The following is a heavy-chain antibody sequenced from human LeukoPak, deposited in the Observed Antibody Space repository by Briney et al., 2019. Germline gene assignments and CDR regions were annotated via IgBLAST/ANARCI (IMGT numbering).Heavy chain of an antibody. CDR2: IYSGGST. V-gene: IGHV3-66*01. J-gene: IGHJ4*02. CDR3: ASIMRDYYDSSGTLFDY. Sequence: GGSLRLSCAASGFTFSSYAMSWVRQAPGKGLEWVSIIYSGGSTYYADSVKGRFTISRDNSKNTLYLQMNSLRAEDTAVYYCASIMRDYYDSSGTLFDYWGQGTLVTVSS. CDR1: GFTFSSYA. D-gene: IGHD3-22*01.